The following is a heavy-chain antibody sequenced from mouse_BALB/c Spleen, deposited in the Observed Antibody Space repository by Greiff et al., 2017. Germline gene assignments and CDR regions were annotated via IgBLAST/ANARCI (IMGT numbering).Heavy chain of an antibody. V-gene: IGHV3-6*02. CDR1: GYSITSGYY. D-gene: IGHD2-14*01. CDR3: AREELDRYDDAMDY. J-gene: IGHJ4*01. Sequence: EVKLMESGPGLVKPSQSLSLTCSVTGYSITSGYYWNWIRQFPGNKLEWMGYISYDGSNNYNPSLKNRISITRDTSKNQFFLKLNSVTTEDTATYYCAREELDRYDDAMDYWGQGTSVTVSS. CDR2: ISYDGSN.